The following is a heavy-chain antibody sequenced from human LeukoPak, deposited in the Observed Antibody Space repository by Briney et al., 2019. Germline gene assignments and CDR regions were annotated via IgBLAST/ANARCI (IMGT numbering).Heavy chain of an antibody. V-gene: IGHV3-30*03. CDR2: ISYDGSNK. Sequence: GGSLRLSCAASGFTFSSYGMHWVRQAPGKGLEWVAVISYDGSNKYYADSVKGRFTISRDNSKNTLYLQMSSLRADDTAVYYCVRGTGYWGQGTLVTVSS. CDR1: GFTFSSYG. J-gene: IGHJ4*02. CDR3: VRGTGY.